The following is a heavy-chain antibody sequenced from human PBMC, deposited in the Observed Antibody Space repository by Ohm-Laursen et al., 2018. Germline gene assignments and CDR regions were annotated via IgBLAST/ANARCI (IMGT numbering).Heavy chain of an antibody. V-gene: IGHV3-48*03. J-gene: IGHJ1*01. CDR2: INSGGSSI. Sequence: SLRLSCAASGFIFSSYEMNWVRQAPVKGLEWVSYINSGGSSIYYADSVKGRFTISRDNSKNTLYLQMNSLRAEDTAVYYCAKLGGYLAEYFQHWGQGTLVTVSS. CDR1: GFIFSSYE. D-gene: IGHD3-10*01. CDR3: AKLGGYLAEYFQH.